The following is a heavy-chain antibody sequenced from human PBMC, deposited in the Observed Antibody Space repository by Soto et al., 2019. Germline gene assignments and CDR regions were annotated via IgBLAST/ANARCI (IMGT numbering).Heavy chain of an antibody. CDR2: IYWVDGK. CDR3: VQSRCGGDCLQSYSSHSYYGLDV. CDR1: GFSFSSIGEG. J-gene: IGHJ6*02. D-gene: IGHD2-21*02. Sequence: QITLKESGPTLVKPTQTLTLTCTFPGFSFSSIGEGVGWIRQPPGKALEWLALIYWVDGKRYSPSLKSRLTITXDXSXNXXVLTMTNMDPVDTATYYCVQSRCGGDCLQSYSSHSYYGLDVWGQGTTVTVSS. V-gene: IGHV2-5*02.